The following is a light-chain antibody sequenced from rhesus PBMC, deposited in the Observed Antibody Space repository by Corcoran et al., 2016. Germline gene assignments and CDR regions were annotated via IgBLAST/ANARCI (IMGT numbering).Light chain of an antibody. CDR2: DVS. Sequence: QSALTQPPSVSKSLGQSVTISCTGTSSDIGGYNDVSWYQQHPGTAPRLLIYDVSKRPSGVSDRFSGSKSGNTASLTISGLQAEDEADYYCSSYVSSDTYIFGTGTRLIVL. J-gene: IGLJ1*01. V-gene: IGLV2S9*01. CDR1: SSDIGGYND. CDR3: SSYVSSDTYI.